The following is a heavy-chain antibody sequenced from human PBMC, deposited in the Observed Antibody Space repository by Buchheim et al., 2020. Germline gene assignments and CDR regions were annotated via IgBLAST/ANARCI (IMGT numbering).Heavy chain of an antibody. D-gene: IGHD2-2*01. CDR1: GGSFSGYY. Sequence: QVQLQQWGAGLLKPSETLSLTCAVYGGSFSGYYWSWIRQPPGKGLEWIGEINHSGSTNYNPSLQSRVTISVDTSKNQFSLKLSSVTAADTAVYYCARELVVPAASFDYWGQGTL. J-gene: IGHJ4*02. CDR2: INHSGST. V-gene: IGHV4-34*01. CDR3: ARELVVPAASFDY.